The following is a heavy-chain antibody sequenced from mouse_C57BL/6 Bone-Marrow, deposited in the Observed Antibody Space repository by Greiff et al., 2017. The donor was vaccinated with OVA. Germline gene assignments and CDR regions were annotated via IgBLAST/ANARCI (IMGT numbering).Heavy chain of an antibody. CDR3: ARGGSTTVVERFDY. V-gene: IGHV5-17*01. CDR2: ISSGSSTI. CDR1: GFTFSDYG. J-gene: IGHJ2*01. D-gene: IGHD1-1*01. Sequence: EVMLVESGGGLVKPGGSLKLSCAASGFTFSDYGMHWVRQAPEKGLEWVAYISSGSSTIYYADTVKGRFTISRDNAKNTLFLQMTSLRSEDTAMYYCARGGSTTVVERFDYWGQGTTLTVSS.